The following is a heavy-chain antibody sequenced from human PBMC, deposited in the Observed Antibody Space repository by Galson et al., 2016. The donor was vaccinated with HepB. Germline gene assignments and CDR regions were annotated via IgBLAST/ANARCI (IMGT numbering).Heavy chain of an antibody. D-gene: IGHD6-19*01. CDR3: VKGSGDSSDWYNNWFDS. CDR1: GFAFSSFA. V-gene: IGHV3-64D*06. J-gene: IGHJ5*01. CDR2: ISCNGGST. Sequence: SLRLSCAASGFAFSSFAVHWLRQAPGKGLEYVSAISCNGGSTYHAGSVKGRFTISRDNSKNTLYLHMSSLRTEDTAVYYCVKGSGDSSDWYNNWFDSWGQGTLVTVSS.